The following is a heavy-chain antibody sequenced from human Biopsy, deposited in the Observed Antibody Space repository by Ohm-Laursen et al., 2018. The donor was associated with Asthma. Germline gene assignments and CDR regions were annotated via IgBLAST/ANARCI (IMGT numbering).Heavy chain of an antibody. J-gene: IGHJ5*02. V-gene: IGHV1-2*06. D-gene: IGHD6-13*01. CDR1: GYTFIGCH. CDR3: ARGQKSAGDRWFDP. Sequence: SSVKVSCKASGYTFIGCHIHWMRQAPGQGLEWMGRINPNSGGTNYAQKFQGRVTMTRDTSISTAYMEVSRLRSDDTAVYYWARGQKSAGDRWFDPWGQGTLVTVSS. CDR2: INPNSGGT.